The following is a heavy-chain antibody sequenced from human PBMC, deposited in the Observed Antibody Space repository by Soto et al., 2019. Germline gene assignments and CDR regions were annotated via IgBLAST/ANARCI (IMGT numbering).Heavy chain of an antibody. CDR1: GGSISSYY. V-gene: IGHV4-59*01. Sequence: QVQLQESGPGLVKPSETLSLTCTVSGGSISSYYWSWIRQPPGKGLEWIGFISYSGSTSYNPSLNSRVTISVDTSKNQFSLKLTSVSAADTAVYYCARYSGTYYVYWGQGTLVTVSS. CDR2: ISYSGST. D-gene: IGHD1-26*01. J-gene: IGHJ4*02. CDR3: ARYSGTYYVY.